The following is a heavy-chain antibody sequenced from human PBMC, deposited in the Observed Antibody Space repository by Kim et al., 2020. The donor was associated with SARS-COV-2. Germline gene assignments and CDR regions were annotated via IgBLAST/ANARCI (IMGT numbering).Heavy chain of an antibody. CDR2: ISSSSSYI. CDR1: GFTFSSYS. D-gene: IGHD3-3*01. V-gene: IGHV3-21*01. CDR3: ARETNYDFWSGYYTGSHYYGMDV. Sequence: GGSLRLSCAASGFTFSSYSMNWVRQAPGKGLEWVSSISSSSSYIYYADSVKGRFTISRDNAKNSLYLQMNSLRAEDTAVYYCARETNYDFWSGYYTGSHYYGMDVWGQGTTVTVSS. J-gene: IGHJ6*02.